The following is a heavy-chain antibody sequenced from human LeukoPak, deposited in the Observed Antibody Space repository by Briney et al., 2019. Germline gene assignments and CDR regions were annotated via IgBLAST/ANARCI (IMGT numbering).Heavy chain of an antibody. CDR3: AREGSGWSAFDY. D-gene: IGHD6-19*01. V-gene: IGHV1-46*01. CDR1: GYTFTSYY. Sequence: ASVKVSSKASGYTFTSYYMHWVRQASGQGLEWMGIINPSGGSTSYAQKFQGRVTMTRDTSTSTVYMELSSLRSEDTAVYYCAREGSGWSAFDYWGQGTLVTVSS. CDR2: INPSGGST. J-gene: IGHJ4*02.